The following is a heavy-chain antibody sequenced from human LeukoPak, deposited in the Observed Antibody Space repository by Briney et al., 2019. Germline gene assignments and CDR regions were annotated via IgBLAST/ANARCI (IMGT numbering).Heavy chain of an antibody. CDR3: AVMYSNTWYWFDP. J-gene: IGHJ5*02. CDR2: IYYSGST. V-gene: IGHV4-59*01. CDR1: GGSISSYY. Sequence: SETLSLTCTVSGGSISSYYWSWMRQPPGEGLEWIGYIYYSGSTNYNPSPTSRVTISVDTSKNQFSLKLSSVTAADTAVYYCAVMYSNTWYWFDPWGQGTLVTVSS. D-gene: IGHD6-13*01.